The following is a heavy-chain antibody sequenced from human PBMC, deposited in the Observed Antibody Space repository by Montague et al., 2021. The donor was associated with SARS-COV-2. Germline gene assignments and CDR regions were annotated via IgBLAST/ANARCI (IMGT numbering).Heavy chain of an antibody. CDR1: EFTFTDYY. D-gene: IGHD3-10*01. J-gene: IGHJ4*02. V-gene: IGHV3-11*01. Sequence: SLRLSCSASEFTFTDYYMSWIRQAPGKGLEWISHISSSATKIFYADSVKGRFTISRDNAKNSLFLQLSSLRAEDTAVYFCARVWAYGFDLWGQGTLVTVSS. CDR3: ARVWAYGFDL. CDR2: ISSSATKI.